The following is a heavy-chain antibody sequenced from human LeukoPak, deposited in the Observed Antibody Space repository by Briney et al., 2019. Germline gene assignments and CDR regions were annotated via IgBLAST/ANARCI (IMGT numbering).Heavy chain of an antibody. D-gene: IGHD6-13*01. CDR2: ISSSASAI. CDR1: GFPFSNHE. CDR3: ARFVGYFGSWEF. J-gene: IGHJ4*02. Sequence: GGSLRLSCAASGFPFSNHEMNWVRQAPGKGLEWVSYISSSASAIYSADSVKGRFSISRDNAKNSLYLKMNSLRAEDSAVYYCARFVGYFGSWEFWGQGTLVTVSS. V-gene: IGHV3-48*03.